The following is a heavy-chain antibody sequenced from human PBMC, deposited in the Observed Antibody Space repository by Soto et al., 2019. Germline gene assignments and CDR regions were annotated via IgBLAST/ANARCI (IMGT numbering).Heavy chain of an antibody. D-gene: IGHD6-13*01. V-gene: IGHV3-53*01. CDR3: ARDSEVSSSWSCDH. Sequence: GGSLRLSCAASGFTFSRYSMNWVRQAPGKGLEWVSLLSTAGDTVYADSVKGRFTISRDNSKNTVYLQMNNLRAEDTAVYYCARDSEVSSSWSCDHWGQGTLVTVSS. J-gene: IGHJ4*02. CDR2: LSTAGDT. CDR1: GFTFSRYS.